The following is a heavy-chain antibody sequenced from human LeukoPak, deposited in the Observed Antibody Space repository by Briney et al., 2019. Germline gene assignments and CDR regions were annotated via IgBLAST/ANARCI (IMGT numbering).Heavy chain of an antibody. CDR3: ARQGGYNDFDY. Sequence: PSETLSLTCTVSGGSISSYYWSWIRQPPGKGLEWIGEINHSGSTNYNPSLKSRVTISVDTSKNQFSLKLSSVTAADTAVYYCARQGGYNDFDYWGQGTLVTVSS. D-gene: IGHD5-24*01. CDR2: INHSGST. CDR1: GGSISSYY. J-gene: IGHJ4*02. V-gene: IGHV4-34*01.